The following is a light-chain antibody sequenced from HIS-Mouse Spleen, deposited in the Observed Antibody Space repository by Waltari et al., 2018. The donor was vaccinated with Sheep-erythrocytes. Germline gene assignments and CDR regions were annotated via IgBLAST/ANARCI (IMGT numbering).Light chain of an antibody. J-gene: IGLJ1*01. Sequence: QSALTQPRSVSGSPGQSVTISCTGTSSDVGGYNYVSWYQQHPGKAPKLMIYDVSKRPYGVPDRFSGSKSGSTASLTISGLQAEDEADYYCCSYAGSYNHVFATGTKVTVL. V-gene: IGLV2-11*01. CDR2: DVS. CDR1: SSDVGGYNY. CDR3: CSYAGSYNHV.